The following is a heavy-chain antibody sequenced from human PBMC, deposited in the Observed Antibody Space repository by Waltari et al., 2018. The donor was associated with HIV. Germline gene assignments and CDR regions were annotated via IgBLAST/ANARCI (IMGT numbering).Heavy chain of an antibody. J-gene: IGHJ3*02. Sequence: EVQLVQSGPEVKKPGESLKISCKGSGYSFTSYWIGWVRQMPGKGLEWMGIIYPGDSDTRYSPSCQGQVTISADKSISTAYLQWSSLKASDTAMYYCARHRPRVEMATITLNDAFDIWGQGTMVTVSS. D-gene: IGHD5-12*01. V-gene: IGHV5-51*01. CDR2: IYPGDSDT. CDR1: GYSFTSYW. CDR3: ARHRPRVEMATITLNDAFDI.